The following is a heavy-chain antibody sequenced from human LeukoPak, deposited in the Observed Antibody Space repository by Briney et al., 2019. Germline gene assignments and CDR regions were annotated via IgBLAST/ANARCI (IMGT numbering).Heavy chain of an antibody. D-gene: IGHD2-2*02. CDR3: AKIIVVLPSTISNPYYFDY. Sequence: PGGSLRLSCVASGFTFSNYAMNWVRQAPGKGLEWVSVISTSGSGTYYADSVKGRFTISRDNSKNTLYLQMSSLRAEDTAVYYCAKIIVVLPSTISNPYYFDYWGQGTLVTVSS. CDR2: ISTSGSGT. CDR1: GFTFSNYA. V-gene: IGHV3-23*01. J-gene: IGHJ4*02.